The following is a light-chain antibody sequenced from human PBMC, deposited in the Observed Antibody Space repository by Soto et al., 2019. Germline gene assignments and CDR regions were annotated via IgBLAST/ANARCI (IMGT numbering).Light chain of an antibody. J-gene: IGLJ2*01. CDR2: EVT. V-gene: IGLV2-8*01. CDR1: SSDVGGYDY. CDR3: AAWDDSLSGVV. Sequence: QSVLTQPPSASGSPGQSVTISCTGTSSDVGGYDYVSWYQHHPGKAPKVMIYEVTKRPSGVPDRSSGSKSGTSASLAISGLRSEDEAHYYCAAWDDSLSGVVFGGGTKVTVL.